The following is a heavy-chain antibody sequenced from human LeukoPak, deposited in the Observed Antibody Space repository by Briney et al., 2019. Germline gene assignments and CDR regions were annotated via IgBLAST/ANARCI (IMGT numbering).Heavy chain of an antibody. J-gene: IGHJ4*02. CDR3: ARLEAARRPDY. D-gene: IGHD6-6*01. CDR1: GGSISSYY. CDR2: IYYSGST. Sequence: PSETLSLTCTVSGGSISSYYWGWIRQPPGKGLEWIGSIYYSGSTYYNPSLKSRVTISVDTSKNQFSLKLSSVTAADTAVYYCARLEAARRPDYWGQGTLVTVSS. V-gene: IGHV4-39*07.